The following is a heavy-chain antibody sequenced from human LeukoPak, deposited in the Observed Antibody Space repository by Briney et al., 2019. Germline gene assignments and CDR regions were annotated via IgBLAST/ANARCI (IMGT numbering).Heavy chain of an antibody. CDR1: GFTFDDYA. D-gene: IGHD3-10*01. J-gene: IGHJ3*02. Sequence: QPGGSLRLSCAASGFTFDDYAMHWVRQAPGKGLEWVSLISWDGGSTYFADSVKGRFTISRDNGKNSLYLQMNSLRAEDTAVYYCAIDSSTGNDAFDIWGQGTMVTVSS. V-gene: IGHV3-43D*04. CDR3: AIDSSTGNDAFDI. CDR2: ISWDGGST.